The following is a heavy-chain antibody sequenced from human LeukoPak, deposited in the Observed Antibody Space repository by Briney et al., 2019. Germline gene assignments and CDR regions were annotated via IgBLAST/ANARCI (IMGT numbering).Heavy chain of an antibody. Sequence: SQTLSPTCAISGDSVSGNIATWNWIRQSPSRGLEWLGRTYYRSRWHNVYAESVKSRITINPDTSKNQFSLLLNSVTPEDTAVYYCAKSGSYLEYLQHWGQGTPVTVSS. CDR3: AKSGSYLEYLQH. D-gene: IGHD1-26*01. CDR2: TYYRSRWHN. CDR1: GDSVSGNIAT. J-gene: IGHJ1*01. V-gene: IGHV6-1*01.